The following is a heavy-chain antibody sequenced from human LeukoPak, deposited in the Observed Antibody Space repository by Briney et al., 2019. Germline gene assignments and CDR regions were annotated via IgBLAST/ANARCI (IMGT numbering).Heavy chain of an antibody. CDR1: GGSISSGDYY. CDR2: IYYSGST. V-gene: IGHV4-30-4*01. Sequence: SETLSLTCTVSGGSISSGDYYWSWIRQPPGKGLEWIGYIYYSGSTYYNPSLKSRVTISVDTSKNQFSLKLSSVTAADTAAYYCARAPYCSSTSCSHYWGQGTLVTVSS. D-gene: IGHD2-2*01. J-gene: IGHJ4*02. CDR3: ARAPYCSSTSCSHY.